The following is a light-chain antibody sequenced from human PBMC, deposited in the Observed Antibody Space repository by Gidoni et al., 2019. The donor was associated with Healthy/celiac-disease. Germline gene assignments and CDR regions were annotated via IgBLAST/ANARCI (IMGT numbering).Light chain of an antibody. CDR3: QQYNNWART. J-gene: IGKJ1*01. CDR1: QSVSSN. V-gene: IGKV3-15*01. Sequence: EIVMTQSPATLSVSPGARAPLTCRASQSVSSNLAWYQQKPGQAPRLLIYGASTRATGIPARCSGSGSGTEFTLTISSLQSEDFAVYYCQQYNNWARTFGQGTKVEIK. CDR2: GAS.